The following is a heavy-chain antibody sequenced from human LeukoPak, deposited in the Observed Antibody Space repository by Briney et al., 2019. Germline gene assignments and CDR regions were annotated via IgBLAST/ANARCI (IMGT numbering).Heavy chain of an antibody. CDR2: INSDGSST. V-gene: IGHV3-74*01. CDR3: ARDTSEVTTSRDFDY. Sequence: GGSLRLSCAASGFTFSSYWMHWVRQAPGKGLVWVSRINSDGSSTSYADSVKGRFTISRDNAKNTLYLQMNSLRAEDTAVYYCARDTSEVTTSRDFDYWGQGTLVTVSS. CDR1: GFTFSSYW. D-gene: IGHD4-17*01. J-gene: IGHJ4*02.